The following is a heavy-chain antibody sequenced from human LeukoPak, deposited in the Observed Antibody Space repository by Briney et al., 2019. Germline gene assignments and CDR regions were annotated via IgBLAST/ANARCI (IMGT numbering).Heavy chain of an antibody. D-gene: IGHD3-22*01. CDR2: IYPGGVT. CDR1: GLTINTNY. V-gene: IGHV3-53*01. CDR3: AREIGYYFDSDDSRLRGRLDV. Sequence: GGSLRLSCAASGLTINTNYMNWVRQAPGRGLEWLSVIYPGGVTKYAESVEGRFTVSRDIAKNTVYLEMNDLRAEETALYYCAREIGYYFDSDDSRLRGRLDVWGKGTSVTVSS. J-gene: IGHJ6*04.